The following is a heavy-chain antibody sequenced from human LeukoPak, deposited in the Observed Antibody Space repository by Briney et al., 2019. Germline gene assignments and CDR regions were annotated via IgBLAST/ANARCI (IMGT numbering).Heavy chain of an antibody. D-gene: IGHD6-13*01. Sequence: SVKVSCKASGGTFSSYAISWVRQAPGQGLEWMGGIIPIFGTANYAQKFQGRVTITADESTSTAYMELCSLRSEDTAVYYCARREPGAAAALDYWGQGTLVTVSS. J-gene: IGHJ4*02. CDR3: ARREPGAAAALDY. CDR1: GGTFSSYA. V-gene: IGHV1-69*13. CDR2: IIPIFGTA.